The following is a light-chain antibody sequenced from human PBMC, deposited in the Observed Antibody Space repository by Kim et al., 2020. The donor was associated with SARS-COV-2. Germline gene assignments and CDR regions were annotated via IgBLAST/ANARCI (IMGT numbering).Light chain of an antibody. CDR2: QDS. Sequence: VSPGQTASITCSGDKLGDKYACWYQQKPGQSPVLVIYQDSKRPSGIPERFSGSNSGNTATLTISRTQAMDEADYYCQAWGSSTAVFGTGTKVTVL. CDR1: KLGDKY. V-gene: IGLV3-1*01. J-gene: IGLJ1*01. CDR3: QAWGSSTAV.